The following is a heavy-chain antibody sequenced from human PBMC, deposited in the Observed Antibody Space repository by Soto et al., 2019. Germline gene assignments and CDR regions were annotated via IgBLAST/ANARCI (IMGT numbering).Heavy chain of an antibody. D-gene: IGHD3-10*01. Sequence: ASVKASCKASGYTFTSYGISWVRQAPGQGLEWMGWISAYNGNTNYAQKLQGRVTMTTDTSTSTAYMELRSLRSDDTAVYYCARAAILWFGELYQLNWFDPWGQGTLVTVSS. J-gene: IGHJ5*02. CDR2: ISAYNGNT. CDR1: GYTFTSYG. CDR3: ARAAILWFGELYQLNWFDP. V-gene: IGHV1-18*01.